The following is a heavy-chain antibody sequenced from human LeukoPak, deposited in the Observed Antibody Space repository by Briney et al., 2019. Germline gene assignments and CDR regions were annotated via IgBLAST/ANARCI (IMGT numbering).Heavy chain of an antibody. CDR1: GFTFDDYA. J-gene: IGHJ6*03. CDR2: ISWNSGSI. V-gene: IGHV3-9*01. Sequence: GGSLRLSCAASGFTFDDYAMHWVRQAPGKGLEWVSGISWNSGSIGYADSVKGRFTISRDNAKNSLYLQMNSLRAEDTAVYYCARAYCSSTSCRAGYMDVWGKGTTVTVSS. D-gene: IGHD2-2*01. CDR3: ARAYCSSTSCRAGYMDV.